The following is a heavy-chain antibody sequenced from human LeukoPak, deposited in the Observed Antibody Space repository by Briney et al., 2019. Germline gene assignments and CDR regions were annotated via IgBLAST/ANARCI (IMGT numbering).Heavy chain of an antibody. D-gene: IGHD6-13*01. CDR3: ARSGSSWSLFDY. Sequence: SETLSLTCTVSGGSISSYYWSWIRQPPGKGLERIGYIYYSGSTNYNPSLKSRVTISVDTSKNQFSLKLSSVTAADTAVYYCARSGSSWSLFDYWGQGTLVTVSS. CDR2: IYYSGST. V-gene: IGHV4-59*01. J-gene: IGHJ4*02. CDR1: GGSISSYY.